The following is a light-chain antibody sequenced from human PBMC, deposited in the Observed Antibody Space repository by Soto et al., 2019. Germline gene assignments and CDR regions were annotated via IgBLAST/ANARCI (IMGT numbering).Light chain of an antibody. CDR2: DAS. J-gene: IGKJ3*01. CDR3: QQRRNWPT. V-gene: IGKV3-11*01. CDR1: QSVNSF. Sequence: EIVLTQSPATLSLSPGERTTLSCRASQSVNSFLAWYQHKPGQAPRLLIYDASNRATGIPARFSGSGSGTDFTLPISSLEPEDFAVYYCQQRRNWPTFGPGTKVDIK.